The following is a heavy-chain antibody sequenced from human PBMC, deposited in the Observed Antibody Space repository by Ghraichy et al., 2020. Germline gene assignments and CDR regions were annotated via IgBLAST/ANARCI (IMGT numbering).Heavy chain of an antibody. CDR2: IYYSGST. J-gene: IGHJ3*02. CDR1: GGSISSGGYS. V-gene: IGHV4-30-4*07. CDR3: AVGTPYYYDSSGSPYDAFDI. Sequence: TCAVSGGSISSGGYSWSWIRQPPGKGLEWIGYIYYSGSTYYNPSLKSRVTISVDTSKNQFSLKLSSVTAADTAVYYCAVGTPYYYDSSGSPYDAFDIWGQGTMVTVSS. D-gene: IGHD3-22*01.